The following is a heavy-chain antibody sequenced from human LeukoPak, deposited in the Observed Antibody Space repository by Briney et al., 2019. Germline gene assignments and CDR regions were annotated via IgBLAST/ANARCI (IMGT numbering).Heavy chain of an antibody. CDR1: GYTFTSYG. J-gene: IGHJ4*02. Sequence: ASVKVSCKASGYTFTSYGISWVRQAPGQGLEWMGWMSAYNGNTNYAQKLQGRVTMTTDTSTSTAYMELRSLRSDDTAVYYCARDQDYYYDSSGYSSFDYWGQGTLVTVSS. D-gene: IGHD3-22*01. CDR3: ARDQDYYYDSSGYSSFDY. CDR2: MSAYNGNT. V-gene: IGHV1-18*01.